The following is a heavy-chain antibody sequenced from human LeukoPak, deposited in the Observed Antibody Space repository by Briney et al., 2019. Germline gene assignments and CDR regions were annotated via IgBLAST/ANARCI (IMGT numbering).Heavy chain of an antibody. CDR2: IYYSGGT. CDR3: ARGGYYGSGNDFRFDP. J-gene: IGHJ5*02. CDR1: GDSIGSSGYY. V-gene: IGHV4-39*07. D-gene: IGHD3-10*01. Sequence: SETLSLTCTVSGDSIGSSGYYWGWIRQPPGKGLEWIGSIYYSGGTYYNPSLKSRVTVSVDTPKNQFSLKLRSVNAADTAVYYCARGGYYGSGNDFRFDPWGQGTLVTVSS.